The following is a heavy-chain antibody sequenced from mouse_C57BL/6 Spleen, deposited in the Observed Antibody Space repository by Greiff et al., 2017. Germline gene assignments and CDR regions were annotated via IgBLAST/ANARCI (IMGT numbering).Heavy chain of an antibody. J-gene: IGHJ4*01. Sequence: VQLQQSGPELVKPGASVKISCKASGYSFTDYNMNWVKQSNGKSLEWIGVINPNYGTTSYNQKFKGKATLTVDQSSSTAYMQLNSLTSEDSAVYYCFITTVVEYYYAMDYWGQGTSVTVSS. CDR1: GYSFTDYN. D-gene: IGHD1-1*01. V-gene: IGHV1-39*01. CDR3: FITTVVEYYYAMDY. CDR2: INPNYGTT.